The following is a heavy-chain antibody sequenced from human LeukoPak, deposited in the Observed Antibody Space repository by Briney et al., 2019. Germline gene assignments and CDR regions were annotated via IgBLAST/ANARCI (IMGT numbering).Heavy chain of an antibody. CDR3: AKDLWSAFH. CDR1: GFTFDDYA. CDR2: ISWNSGSV. V-gene: IGHV3-9*01. D-gene: IGHD3-16*01. J-gene: IGHJ1*01. Sequence: PGGSLRLSCAASGFTFDDYAMYWVRQVPGKGLEWVSGISWNSGSVAYADSVKGRFTISRDNAKNSLYLQMNSLRAEDTALYYCAKDLWSAFHWGQGTLVTVSS.